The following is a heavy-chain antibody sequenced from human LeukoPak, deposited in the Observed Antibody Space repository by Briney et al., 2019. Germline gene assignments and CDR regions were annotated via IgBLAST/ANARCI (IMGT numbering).Heavy chain of an antibody. CDR1: GGSFSSDY. V-gene: IGHV4-4*07. D-gene: IGHD2/OR15-2a*01. J-gene: IGHJ4*02. CDR2: NYASGST. Sequence: SETLSLTCSVSGGSFSSDYWSWIRQPAGKGLEWIGRNYASGSTNYNPSLKSRVTMSVDTSKNQFSLKLSSVTAADTAVYYCARGYCTSATCYYFDYWGQGTLVTVSS. CDR3: ARGYCTSATCYYFDY.